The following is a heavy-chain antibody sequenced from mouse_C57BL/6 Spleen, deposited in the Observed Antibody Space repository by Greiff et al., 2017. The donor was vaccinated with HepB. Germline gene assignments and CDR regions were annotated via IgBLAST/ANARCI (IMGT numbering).Heavy chain of an antibody. CDR1: GYTFSDYN. D-gene: IGHD1-1*01. CDR3: ARKEDYYGSPLGY. V-gene: IGHV1-22*01. Sequence: VQLQQSGPELVKPGASVKMSCKASGYTFSDYNMHWVKQSHGKSLEWIGYINPNNGGTSYNQKFKGKATLTVNKSSSTAYMELRSLTSEDSAVYYCARKEDYYGSPLGYWGQGTTLTVSS. CDR2: INPNNGGT. J-gene: IGHJ2*01.